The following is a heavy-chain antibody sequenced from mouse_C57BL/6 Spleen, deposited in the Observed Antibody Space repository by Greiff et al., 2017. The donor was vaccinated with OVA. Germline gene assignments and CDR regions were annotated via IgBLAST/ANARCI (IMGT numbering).Heavy chain of an antibody. Sequence: QVQLKESGPGLVQPSQSLSITCTVSGFSLTSYGVHWVRQSPGKGLEWLGVIWRGGSTDYNAAFMSRLSITKDNSKSQVFFKMTSLQADDTAIYYCAKKGDDYGYAMDYWGQGTSVTVSS. CDR2: IWRGGST. CDR1: GFSLTSYG. D-gene: IGHD2-4*01. V-gene: IGHV2-5*01. J-gene: IGHJ4*01. CDR3: AKKGDDYGYAMDY.